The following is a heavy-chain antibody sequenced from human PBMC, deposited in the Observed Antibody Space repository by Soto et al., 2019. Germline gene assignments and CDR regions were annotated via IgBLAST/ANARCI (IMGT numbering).Heavy chain of an antibody. Sequence: PSEILSLTCTVSGGSISSGGYYLSWIRQHPGKGLEWIGYIYYSGSTYYNPSLKSRVTISVDTSKNQFSLKLSSVTAADTAVYYCARAKKGIAAAENWFDPWGQGTLVTVSS. CDR1: GGSISSGGYY. J-gene: IGHJ5*02. CDR3: ARAKKGIAAAENWFDP. CDR2: IYYSGST. D-gene: IGHD6-13*01. V-gene: IGHV4-31*03.